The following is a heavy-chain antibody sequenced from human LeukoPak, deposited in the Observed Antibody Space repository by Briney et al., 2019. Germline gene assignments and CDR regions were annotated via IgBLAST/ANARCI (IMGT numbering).Heavy chain of an antibody. CDR1: GFTFSSYE. J-gene: IGHJ4*02. CDR3: ASSGSFRQQLIK. Sequence: GSLRLSCAASGFTFSSYEMSWVRQAPGKGLEWIGYIYYSGSTNYSPSLKSRVTISVDTSKNQFSLKLSSVTAADTAVYYCASSGSFRQQLIKWGQGTLVTVSS. D-gene: IGHD6-13*01. V-gene: IGHV4-59*01. CDR2: IYYSGST.